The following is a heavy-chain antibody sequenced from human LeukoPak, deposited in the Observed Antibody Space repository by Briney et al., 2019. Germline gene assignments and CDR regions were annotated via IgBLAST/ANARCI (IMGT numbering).Heavy chain of an antibody. CDR3: VRWQSGSMFHPP. D-gene: IGHD3-10*02. V-gene: IGHV4-30-4*01. J-gene: IGHJ5*02. Sequence: NPSETLSLTCTVSGGSVSSADYYWSWIRQPPGKGLEWIGYIYFTGSIYHNPSLRGRITISLDTSKNQFSLKLNSVTAADTAVYYCVRWQSGSMFHPPWGQGTLVTVSS. CDR1: GGSVSSADYY. CDR2: IYFTGSI.